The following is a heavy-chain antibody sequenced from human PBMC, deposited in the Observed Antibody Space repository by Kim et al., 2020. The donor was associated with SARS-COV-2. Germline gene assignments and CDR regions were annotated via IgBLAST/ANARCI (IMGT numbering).Heavy chain of an antibody. CDR1: GFSFSDYW. V-gene: IGHV3-7*01. D-gene: IGHD1-1*01. J-gene: IGHJ4*02. Sequence: GGSLRLSCTASGFSFSDYWMSWVRQAPGKGLEWVANIKQGEGEIYYVDSVKGRFTVSTDNAKNSLYLQMNSLRGEDTALYYCAKGTKGNRYLDFWGQGTLVTVSS. CDR3: AKGTKGNRYLDF. CDR2: IKQGEGEI.